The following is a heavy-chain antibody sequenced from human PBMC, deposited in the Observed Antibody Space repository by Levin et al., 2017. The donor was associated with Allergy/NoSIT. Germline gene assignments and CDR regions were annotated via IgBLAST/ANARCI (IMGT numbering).Heavy chain of an antibody. V-gene: IGHV5-51*01. CDR2: IHPDDSDI. CDR3: AIGGSNRWFDP. Sequence: RGESLKISCQISGFTFTRNWIGWVRQKPGKGLQWVGVIHPDDSDIIYNPAFQGHVTISADKSTSTAYLQWSSLQASDAGIYYCAIGGSNRWFDPWGQGTLVTVSS. D-gene: IGHD3-16*02. CDR1: GFTFTRNW. J-gene: IGHJ5*02.